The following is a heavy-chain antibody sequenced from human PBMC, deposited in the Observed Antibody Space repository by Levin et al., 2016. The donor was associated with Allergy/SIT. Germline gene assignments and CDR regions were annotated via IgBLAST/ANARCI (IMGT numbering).Heavy chain of an antibody. V-gene: IGHV4-61*01. CDR2: IYYSGGT. CDR1: GDSVSSGSYY. D-gene: IGHD4-17*01. Sequence: SETLSLTCTVSGDSVSSGSYYWSWIRQPPGKGLEWIGYIYYSGGTNYNPSLKSRVTISVDMSKNQFSLKLSSVTAADTAVYFCARDYPDYGLIWGQGTLVTVSS. J-gene: IGHJ4*02. CDR3: ARDYPDYGLI.